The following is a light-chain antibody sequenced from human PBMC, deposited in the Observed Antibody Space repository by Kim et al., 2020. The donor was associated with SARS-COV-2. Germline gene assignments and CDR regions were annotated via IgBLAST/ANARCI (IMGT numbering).Light chain of an antibody. V-gene: IGLV3-19*01. CDR1: SLRSYY. J-gene: IGLJ2*01. Sequence: SSELTQDPAVSVALGQTVRITCQGDSLRSYYATWYQQKPGQAPIVVIYGKNNRPSGVPDRFSGSSSGNTAYLTITGTQAGDEADYYCNSRDSNDYVVFGGGTKVTVL. CDR3: NSRDSNDYVV. CDR2: GKN.